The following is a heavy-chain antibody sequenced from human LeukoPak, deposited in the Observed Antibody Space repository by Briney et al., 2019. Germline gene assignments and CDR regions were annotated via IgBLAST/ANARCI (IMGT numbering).Heavy chain of an antibody. Sequence: SETLSLTCAVYGGSFSGYYWSWIRQPPGKGLEWIGEINHSGSTNYNPSLKSRVTISVDTSKNQFSLKLSSVTAADTAVYYWARGQYSSSSGLNWFDPWGQGTLVTVSS. CDR2: INHSGST. V-gene: IGHV4-34*01. J-gene: IGHJ5*02. CDR1: GGSFSGYY. D-gene: IGHD6-6*01. CDR3: ARGQYSSSSGLNWFDP.